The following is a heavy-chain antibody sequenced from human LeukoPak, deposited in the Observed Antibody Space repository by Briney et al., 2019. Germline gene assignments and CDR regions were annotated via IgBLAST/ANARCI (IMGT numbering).Heavy chain of an antibody. CDR2: ICPGDSDT. V-gene: IGHV5-51*01. J-gene: IGHJ4*02. Sequence: GESLKISCKGSGYSFTSYWIGLVRQMPGKGLGWMGIICPGDSDTRYSPSVQGQVNISADKAISTAYLQWNSLKASDNAIYYCARQGYYDSSGYYWGQGTLVTVSS. D-gene: IGHD3-22*01. CDR3: ARQGYYDSSGYY. CDR1: GYSFTSYW.